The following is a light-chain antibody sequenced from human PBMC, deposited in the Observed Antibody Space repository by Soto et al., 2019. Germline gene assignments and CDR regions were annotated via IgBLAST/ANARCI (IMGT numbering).Light chain of an antibody. J-gene: IGKJ5*01. CDR3: QQRSNWPPIT. V-gene: IGKV3-11*01. CDR2: DAS. Sequence: EIVMTQPPATLSVSPGGRATLSCRASQSVNSNLAWYQQKPGQAPRLLIYDASNRATGIPARFSGSGSGTDFTLTISSLEPEDFAVYYCQQRSNWPPITFGQGTRLEIK. CDR1: QSVNSN.